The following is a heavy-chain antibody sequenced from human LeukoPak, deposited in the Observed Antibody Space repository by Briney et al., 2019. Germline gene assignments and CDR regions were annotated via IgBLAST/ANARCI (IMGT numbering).Heavy chain of an antibody. CDR2: IKEDGSEN. V-gene: IGHV3-7*01. Sequence: PGGSLRLSCAVSGFPFSRHWMSWVRQAPGKGLQWVANIKEDGSENYYVDSVKGRFTISRDNAKNSLYLQMNSLRAEDTAVYYCAAESSSSWEGHWGQGTLVTVSS. J-gene: IGHJ4*02. D-gene: IGHD6-6*01. CDR3: AAESSSSWEGH. CDR1: GFPFSRHW.